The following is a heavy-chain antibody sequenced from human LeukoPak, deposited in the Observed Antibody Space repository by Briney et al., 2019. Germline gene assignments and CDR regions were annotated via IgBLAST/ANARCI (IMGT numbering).Heavy chain of an antibody. J-gene: IGHJ3*01. D-gene: IGHD7-27*01. CDR3: TTDRSWGNDAFDL. CDR2: IKRKTDGGTT. V-gene: IGHV3-15*01. Sequence: GGSLRLSCAAPGFTFSNAWMSWVRQAPGKGLEWVGRIKRKTDGGTTDYAAPVKGRFTISRDDSKNTLYLQMNSLKTEDTAVYYCTTDRSWGNDAFDLCGQGTMVTVSS. CDR1: GFTFSNAW.